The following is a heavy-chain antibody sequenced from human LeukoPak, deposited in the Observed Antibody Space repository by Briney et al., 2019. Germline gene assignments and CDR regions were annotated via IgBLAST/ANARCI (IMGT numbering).Heavy chain of an antibody. CDR1: GGTFSSYA. CDR2: IIPIFGTA. V-gene: IGHV1-69*13. CDR3: AISTWLQLRYYYYMDV. J-gene: IGHJ6*03. Sequence: GASVKVSCKASGGTFSSYAISWVRQAPGQGLEWMGGIIPIFGTANYAQKFQGRVTITADESTSTAYMELSSLRSEDTVVYYCAISTWLQLRYYYYMDVWGKGTTVTVSS. D-gene: IGHD5-24*01.